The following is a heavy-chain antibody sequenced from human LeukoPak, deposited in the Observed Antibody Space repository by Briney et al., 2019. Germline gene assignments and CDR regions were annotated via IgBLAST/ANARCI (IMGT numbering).Heavy chain of an antibody. CDR1: GYTFTGYY. J-gene: IGHJ5*02. CDR2: INPNSGGT. D-gene: IGHD3-22*01. CDR3: ARGAGITMIVAQDNWFDP. V-gene: IGHV1-2*02. Sequence: ASVKVSCKASGYTFTGYYMHWVRQAPGQGLEWMGWINPNSGGTNYAQKFQGRVTMTRDTSISTAYMELRSLRSDDTAVYYCARGAGITMIVAQDNWFDPWGQGTLVTVSS.